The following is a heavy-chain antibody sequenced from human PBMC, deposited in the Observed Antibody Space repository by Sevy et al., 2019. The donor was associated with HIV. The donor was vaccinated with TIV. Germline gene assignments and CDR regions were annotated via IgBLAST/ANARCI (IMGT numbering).Heavy chain of an antibody. J-gene: IGHJ4*02. Sequence: ASVKVSCKVSGYTLTALSMHWVRQAPGKGLEWMGTFDPEDGETWFAQKFQGRVTMTEDTSTDTAYMELSSLRSEDTAVYFCATTKDYYDSSGYPFDHWGQGALVTVSS. D-gene: IGHD3-22*01. CDR2: FDPEDGET. V-gene: IGHV1-24*01. CDR3: ATTKDYYDSSGYPFDH. CDR1: GYTLTALS.